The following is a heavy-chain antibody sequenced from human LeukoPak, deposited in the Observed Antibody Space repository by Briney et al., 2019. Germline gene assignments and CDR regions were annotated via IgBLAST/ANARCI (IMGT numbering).Heavy chain of an antibody. CDR1: GFTFDDYT. Sequence: PGGSLRLSCAPSGFTFDDYTMHWVRQAPGKGLEWVSLIRWDGVSTYYADSVKGRFTISRDNSKNSLYLQMNSLRTEDTALYYCGKGDTTMDTTLDYWGQGTLVTVYS. J-gene: IGHJ4*02. CDR2: IRWDGVST. CDR3: GKGDTTMDTTLDY. D-gene: IGHD5-18*01. V-gene: IGHV3-43*01.